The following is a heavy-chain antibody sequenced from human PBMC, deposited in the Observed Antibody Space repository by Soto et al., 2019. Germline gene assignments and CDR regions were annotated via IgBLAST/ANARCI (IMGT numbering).Heavy chain of an antibody. J-gene: IGHJ4*02. CDR3: ARGSFWSGYGLDDY. D-gene: IGHD3-3*01. CDR1: GYTFTSYD. CDR2: MNPNSGNT. Sequence: GASVKVSCKASGYTFTSYDINWVRQATGQGLEWMGWMNPNSGNTGYAQKFQGRVTMTRNTSISTAYMELSSLRSEDTAVYYCARGSFWSGYGLDDYWGQGTLVTVSS. V-gene: IGHV1-8*01.